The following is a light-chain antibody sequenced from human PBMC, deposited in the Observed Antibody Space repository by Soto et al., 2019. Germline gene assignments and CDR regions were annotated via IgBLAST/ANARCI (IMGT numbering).Light chain of an antibody. V-gene: IGLV1-47*01. Sequence: QSVLTQPPSASGTPGQRVSISCSGSASNVGSTYVFWYQQLPGAAPALLIYRNNQRPSGVSDRFSGSKSGTSASLAISGLQVDDEADYYCASRDNDLNGPIFGGGTKLTVL. CDR1: ASNVGSTY. CDR2: RNN. CDR3: ASRDNDLNGPI. J-gene: IGLJ2*01.